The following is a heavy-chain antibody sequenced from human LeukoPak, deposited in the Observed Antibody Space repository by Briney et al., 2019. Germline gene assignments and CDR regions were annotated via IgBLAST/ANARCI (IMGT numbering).Heavy chain of an antibody. CDR2: NISFLGIA. D-gene: IGHD3-3*01. CDR3: ASDDYYDFWTGYLH. CDR1: GGTFSSYA. J-gene: IGHJ4*02. V-gene: IGHV1-69*04. Sequence: SVRVSCKASGGTFSSYAISWVRQAPGQGREWMGRNISFLGIANYAQKSQGRVTIPAHQSTSTAYMELSSLRSEDTAVYFCASDDYYDFWTGYLHWGQGTLATVSS.